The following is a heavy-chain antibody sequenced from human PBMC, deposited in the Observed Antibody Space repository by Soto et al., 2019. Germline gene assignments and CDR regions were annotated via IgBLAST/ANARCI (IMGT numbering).Heavy chain of an antibody. J-gene: IGHJ3*02. CDR1: GDTFTSYA. V-gene: IGHV1-3*01. D-gene: IGHD6-19*01. CDR2: INAGNGNT. Sequence: ASVKVSCKASGDTFTSYAMHWVRQALGQRLEWMGWINAGNGNTKYSQKFQGRVTITRDTSASTAYMELSSLRSEDTAVYYCAHYSSGRAFDIWGQGTMVTVSS. CDR3: AHYSSGRAFDI.